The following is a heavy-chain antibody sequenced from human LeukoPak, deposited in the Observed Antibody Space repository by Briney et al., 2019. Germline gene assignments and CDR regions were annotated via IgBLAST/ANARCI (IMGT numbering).Heavy chain of an antibody. CDR3: AKDRPNYHESNGQYYRRDGDY. CDR2: ISSSGDST. Sequence: PGGSLRLSCAASGFTFSGYAMSWVRQAPGKGLEWVSSISSSGDSTFYADSVKDRFTISRDNSKNTLYLQMSRLRAEDTAVYYCAKDRPNYHESNGQYYRRDGDYWGQGTLVTVSS. V-gene: IGHV3-23*01. D-gene: IGHD3-22*01. J-gene: IGHJ4*02. CDR1: GFTFSGYA.